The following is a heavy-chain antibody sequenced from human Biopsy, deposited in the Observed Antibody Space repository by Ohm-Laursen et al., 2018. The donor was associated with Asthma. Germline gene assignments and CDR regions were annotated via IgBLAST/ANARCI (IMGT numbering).Heavy chain of an antibody. CDR2: INPNSGGT. D-gene: IGHD3-9*01. J-gene: IGHJ3*01. CDR1: GYTFIGCH. CDR3: ARTYYDFLTGQVKDVFGV. Sequence: SVKVSCKASGYTFIGCHIHWMRQAPGQGLEWMGRINPNSGGTNYAQKFQGRVTMTRDTSISTAYMEVSRLRSDDTATYYCARTYYDFLTGQVKDVFGVWGQGTMVTVSS. V-gene: IGHV1-2*06.